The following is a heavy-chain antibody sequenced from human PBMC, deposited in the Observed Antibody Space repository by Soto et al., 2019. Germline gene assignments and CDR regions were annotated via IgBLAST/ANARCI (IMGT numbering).Heavy chain of an antibody. CDR2: ISSSSSYI. J-gene: IGHJ5*02. V-gene: IGHV3-21*01. D-gene: IGHD7-27*01. Sequence: GGSLRLSCAASGFTFSSYSMNWVRQAPGKGLEWVSSISSSSSYIYYADSVKGRFTISRDNAKNSLYLQMNSLRAEDTAVYYCARERSRWGTFAPWGQGTPVTVSA. CDR3: ARERSRWGTFAP. CDR1: GFTFSSYS.